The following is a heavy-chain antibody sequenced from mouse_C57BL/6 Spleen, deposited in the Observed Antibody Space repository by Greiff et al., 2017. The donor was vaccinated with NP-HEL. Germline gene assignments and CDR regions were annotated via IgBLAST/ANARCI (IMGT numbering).Heavy chain of an antibody. Sequence: QVQLQQPGAELVRPGTSVKLSCKASGYTFTSYWMHWVKQRPGQGLEWIGVIDPSDSYTNYNQKFKGKATLTVDSSSSTAYMKLSSLNSEDTAVYYCASGGYYVGYAMDYWGQGTSVTVS. J-gene: IGHJ4*01. D-gene: IGHD2-3*01. CDR2: IDPSDSYT. V-gene: IGHV1-59*01. CDR1: GYTFTSYW. CDR3: ASGGYYVGYAMDY.